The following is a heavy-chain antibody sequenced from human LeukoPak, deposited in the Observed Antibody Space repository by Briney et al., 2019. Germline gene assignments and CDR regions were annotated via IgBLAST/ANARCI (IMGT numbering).Heavy chain of an antibody. D-gene: IGHD1-7*01. CDR3: ARWLAWNYGLGYYFDY. J-gene: IGHJ4*02. CDR1: AYTLTSYD. Sequence: ASVKVSWNASAYTLTSYDINWVRQANGQGLEWVGWMNPNSGNTGYAQKFQGRVTMTRNTFISTAYMELSSLRPEDTAVYYCARWLAWNYGLGYYFDYWGQGTLVTVSS. V-gene: IGHV1-8*01. CDR2: MNPNSGNT.